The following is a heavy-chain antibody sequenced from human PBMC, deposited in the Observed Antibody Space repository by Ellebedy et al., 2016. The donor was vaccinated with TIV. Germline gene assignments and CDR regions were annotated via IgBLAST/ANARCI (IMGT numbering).Heavy chain of an antibody. CDR1: GFTFTTYW. J-gene: IGHJ4*02. CDR2: IKQDGSER. Sequence: GESLKISCAASGFTFTTYWMSWVRPAPGKGLEWVASIKQDGSERYYVDSVKGRFTISRDNAKNSLYMQMNSLGGEDTAVYYGARAGGANWDYWGQGALVTVSS. V-gene: IGHV3-7*03. D-gene: IGHD7-27*01. CDR3: ARAGGANWDY.